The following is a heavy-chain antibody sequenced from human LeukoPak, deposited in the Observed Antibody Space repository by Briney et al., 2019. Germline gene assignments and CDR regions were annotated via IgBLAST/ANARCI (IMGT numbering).Heavy chain of an antibody. CDR3: AKDLRRFGELFQGGDAFDI. CDR1: GFTFSSFS. Sequence: TGGSLRLSCAASGFTFSSFSMNWVRQAPGKGLEWVSYISSTSSTIYYADSVKGRFTISRDNAKNSLYLQMNSLRAEDTAVYYCAKDLRRFGELFQGGDAFDIWGQGTMVTVSS. D-gene: IGHD3-10*01. CDR2: ISSTSSTI. J-gene: IGHJ3*02. V-gene: IGHV3-48*01.